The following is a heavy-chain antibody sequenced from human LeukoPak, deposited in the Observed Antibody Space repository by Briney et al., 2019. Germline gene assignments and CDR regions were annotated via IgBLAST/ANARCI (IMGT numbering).Heavy chain of an antibody. CDR2: IRYDGSNK. J-gene: IGHJ4*02. CDR1: GFTFSSYG. D-gene: IGHD3-16*02. V-gene: IGHV3-30*02. CDR3: ARAHHRRVYDYVWGSYPY. Sequence: GGSLRLSCAASGFTFSSYGMHWVRQAPGRGLEWVAFIRYDGSNKYYADSVKGRFTISRDNAKNSLYLQMNSLRAEDTAVYYCARAHHRRVYDYVWGSYPYWGQGTLVTVSS.